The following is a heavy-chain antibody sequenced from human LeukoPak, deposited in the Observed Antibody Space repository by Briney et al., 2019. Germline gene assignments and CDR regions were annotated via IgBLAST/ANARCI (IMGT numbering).Heavy chain of an antibody. V-gene: IGHV4-38-2*02. D-gene: IGHD3-10*01. J-gene: IGHJ4*02. CDR2: IYHSGST. Sequence: SETLSLTGTVSGYSSSSGYYWGWIRQPPGKGLEWIGSIYHSGSTYYNPSLKSRVTISVDTSKNQFSLKLSSVTAADTAVYYCASRITMVRGAPDYWGQGTLVTVSS. CDR1: GYSSSSGYY. CDR3: ASRITMVRGAPDY.